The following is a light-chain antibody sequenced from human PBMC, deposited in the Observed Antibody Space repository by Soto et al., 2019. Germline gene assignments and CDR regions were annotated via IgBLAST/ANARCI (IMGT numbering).Light chain of an antibody. CDR3: HQCGNSHWT. CDR1: QSVSSTY. V-gene: IGKV3-20*01. CDR2: GAS. Sequence: EVVLTQSPGSLSLSPGEGATLSCRASQSVSSTYLAWYQQKPGQAPRVLIYGASSRATGTPDRFSGSGSGTDFTLTISRLEPEDFAVYYCHQCGNSHWTFGQGTKVEIK. J-gene: IGKJ1*01.